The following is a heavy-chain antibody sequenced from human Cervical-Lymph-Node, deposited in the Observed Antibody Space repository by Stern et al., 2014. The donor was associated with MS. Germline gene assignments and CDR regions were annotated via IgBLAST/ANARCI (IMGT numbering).Heavy chain of an antibody. CDR3: AKGDDPYYDSSGYYYPFDY. CDR2: ISWNSGSI. V-gene: IGHV3-9*01. CDR1: GFTFDDYA. D-gene: IGHD3-22*01. J-gene: IGHJ4*02. Sequence: VQLVESGGGLVQPGRSLRLSCAASGFTFDDYAMHWVRQAPGKGLEWVSGISWNSGSIGYADSVKGRFTISRDNAKNSLYLQMNSLRAEDTALYYCAKGDDPYYDSSGYYYPFDYWGQGTLITVSS.